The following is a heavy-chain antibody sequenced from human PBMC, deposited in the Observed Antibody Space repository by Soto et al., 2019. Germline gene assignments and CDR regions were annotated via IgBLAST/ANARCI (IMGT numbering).Heavy chain of an antibody. J-gene: IGHJ4*02. CDR2: ISAYNGNT. V-gene: IGHV1-18*04. Sequence: ASVKVSGKASGYTFTSYGISCVRQAPGQGLEWMGWISAYNGNTNYAQKLQGRVTMTTDTSTSTAYMELRSLRSDDTAVYYCARSLSMVRGVMGVDWGQGTLVTVSS. CDR3: ARSLSMVRGVMGVD. CDR1: GYTFTSYG. D-gene: IGHD3-10*01.